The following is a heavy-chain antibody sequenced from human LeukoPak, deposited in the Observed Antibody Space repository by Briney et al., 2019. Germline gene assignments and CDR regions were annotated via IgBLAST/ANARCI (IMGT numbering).Heavy chain of an antibody. Sequence: PRASVKVSCKASGGTFSSYAISWVRQAPGQGLEWMGIINPSGGSTSYAQKFQGRVTMTRDTSTSTVYMELSSLRSDDTAVYYCARVRDGNNYSYFDYWGQGTLVTVSS. CDR3: ARVRDGNNYSYFDY. J-gene: IGHJ4*02. D-gene: IGHD5-24*01. CDR1: GGTFSSYA. CDR2: INPSGGST. V-gene: IGHV1-46*01.